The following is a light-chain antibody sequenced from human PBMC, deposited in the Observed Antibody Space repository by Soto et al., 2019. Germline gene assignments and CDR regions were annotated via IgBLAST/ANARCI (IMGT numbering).Light chain of an antibody. CDR1: QAISNY. CDR2: AAS. J-gene: IGKJ2*01. V-gene: IGKV1-27*01. CDR3: QKYNSAPNT. Sequence: DIQMTQSPSSLSASVGDRVTITCRATQAISNYLAWYQQKPGKVPKVLIYAASTWQTGVQPRFSGSGSGTVFTLTIDSLQPEDVATYYCQKYNSAPNTFGRGTRLEIK.